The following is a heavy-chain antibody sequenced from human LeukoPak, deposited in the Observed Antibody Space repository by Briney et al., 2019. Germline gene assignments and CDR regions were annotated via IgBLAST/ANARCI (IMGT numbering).Heavy chain of an antibody. CDR1: GFTFSSYS. CDR3: ARPLGRSARSDY. D-gene: IGHD7-27*01. CDR2: ISSSSSYI. V-gene: IGHV3-21*01. Sequence: PGGSLRLSCAASGFTFSSYSMNWVRQAPGKGLEWVSSISSSSSYIYYADSVKGRFTISRDNAKNSLYLQMNSLRAEDTAVYYCARPLGRSARSDYWGQGTLVTVSS. J-gene: IGHJ4*02.